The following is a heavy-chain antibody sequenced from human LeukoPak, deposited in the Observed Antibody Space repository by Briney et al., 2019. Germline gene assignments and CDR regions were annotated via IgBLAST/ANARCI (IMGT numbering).Heavy chain of an antibody. D-gene: IGHD6-6*01. V-gene: IGHV4-4*07. J-gene: IGHJ4*02. Sequence: PSETLSLTCTVSGGSISSYYWSWIRQPAGKGLEWIGRIYTSGSTNYNPSLKSRVTMSVDTSKNQFSLKLSSVTAADTAVYHCASSYSSSSGLVFDYWGQGTLVTVSS. CDR2: IYTSGST. CDR1: GGSISSYY. CDR3: ASSYSSSSGLVFDY.